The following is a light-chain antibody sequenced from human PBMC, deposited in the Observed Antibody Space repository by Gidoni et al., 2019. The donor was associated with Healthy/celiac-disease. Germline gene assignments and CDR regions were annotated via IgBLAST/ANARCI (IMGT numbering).Light chain of an antibody. V-gene: IGKV2-28*01. CDR3: MQALQTPFT. J-gene: IGKJ3*01. CDR2: LGS. CDR1: QSLLHSNGYNY. Sequence: DIVRTQSQLSLPVTPGEPASISCRSSQSLLHSNGYNYLDWYLQKPGQSPQLLIYLGSNRASGVPDRFSGSGSGTDFTLKISRVEAEDVGVYYCMQALQTPFTFGPGTKVDIK.